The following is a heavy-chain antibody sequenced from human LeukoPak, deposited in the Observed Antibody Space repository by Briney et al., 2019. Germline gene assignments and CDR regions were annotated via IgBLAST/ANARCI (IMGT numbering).Heavy chain of an antibody. CDR1: VYTFTSYG. Sequence: ASVKVSCKASVYTFTSYGISWVRQAPGQGLEWVGWINPHSGGTRFAQKFQGRVTMTRDTSISTAYMEVSRLRSDDAAVYYCAREYYDILTGSLDYWGQGTLVTVSS. J-gene: IGHJ4*02. D-gene: IGHD3-9*01. CDR3: AREYYDILTGSLDY. CDR2: INPHSGGT. V-gene: IGHV1-2*02.